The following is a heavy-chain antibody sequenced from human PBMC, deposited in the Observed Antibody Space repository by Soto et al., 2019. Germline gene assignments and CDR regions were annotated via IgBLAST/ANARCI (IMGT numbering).Heavy chain of an antibody. Sequence: VQLVQSGAEVKKPGFSGKVSCKASGGTFSSYALSWVRQAPGQGHEWMGGIIPLFGTANYAQTFQGRVKITGDESMSTAYVELSSLRSEDAAVEYCERDRCSGGSCYYSCQHGGQVPLVTVSS. CDR1: GGTFSSYA. CDR3: ERDRCSGGSCYYSCQH. V-gene: IGHV1-69*01. CDR2: IIPLFGTA. J-gene: IGHJ1*01. D-gene: IGHD2-15*01.